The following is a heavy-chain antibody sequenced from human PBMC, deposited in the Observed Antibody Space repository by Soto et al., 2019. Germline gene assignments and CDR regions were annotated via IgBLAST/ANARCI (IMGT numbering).Heavy chain of an antibody. CDR2: ISPYDGNR. Sequence: QAQLMQSGAEVKRPGASVKVSCRSSGYTFSSYGISWVRQAPGQGLEWLGWISPYDGNRSYAQTLQGRVYMTTDTSANTAYMELRSLRGDDTAKYYCARGGYYDSSGSRNYHYYGMNVWGQGTTVTVSS. J-gene: IGHJ6*02. D-gene: IGHD3-9*01. CDR3: ARGGYYDSSGSRNYHYYGMNV. V-gene: IGHV1-18*04. CDR1: GYTFSSYG.